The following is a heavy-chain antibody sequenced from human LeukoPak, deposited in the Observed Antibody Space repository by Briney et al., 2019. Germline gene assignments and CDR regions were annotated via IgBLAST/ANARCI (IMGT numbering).Heavy chain of an antibody. CDR1: GFNFDDYA. D-gene: IGHD5-24*01. V-gene: IGHV3-9*01. Sequence: GRSLRFSCAVSGFNFDDYAMHWVRQAPGRGLEWVSGINWKTGNGIYADSVKGRFTISRDNTKNSLYLQMSSLRAEDTALYYCTRRAARWQFDLWGRGTLLTVSS. J-gene: IGHJ2*01. CDR2: INWKTGNG. CDR3: TRRAARWQFDL.